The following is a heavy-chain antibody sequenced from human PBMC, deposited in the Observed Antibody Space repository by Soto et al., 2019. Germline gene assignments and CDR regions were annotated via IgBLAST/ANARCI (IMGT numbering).Heavy chain of an antibody. Sequence: SETLSLTCAVSGGSISSSNWWSWVRQPPGKGLEWIGEIYHSGSTNYNPSLKSRVTISVDKSKNQFSLKLSSVTAADTAVYYCARVNWRGSYYPDGFDYWGQGTLVTVSS. CDR3: ARVNWRGSYYPDGFDY. J-gene: IGHJ4*02. D-gene: IGHD1-26*01. CDR1: GGSISSSNW. CDR2: IYHSGST. V-gene: IGHV4-4*02.